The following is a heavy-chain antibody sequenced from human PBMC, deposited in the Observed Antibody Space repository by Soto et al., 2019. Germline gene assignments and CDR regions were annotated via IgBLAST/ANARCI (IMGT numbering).Heavy chain of an antibody. J-gene: IGHJ6*02. D-gene: IGHD6-6*01. CDR3: ARDSSSSQQLVLLYYYGMDV. CDR2: ISYDGSNK. Sequence: GGSLRLSCAASGFTFSSYAMHWVRQAPGKGLEWVAVISYDGSNKYYADSVKGRFTISRDNSKNTLYLQMNSLRAEDKAAYYCARDSSSSQQLVLLYYYGMDVWGQGTTVTVSS. V-gene: IGHV3-30-3*01. CDR1: GFTFSSYA.